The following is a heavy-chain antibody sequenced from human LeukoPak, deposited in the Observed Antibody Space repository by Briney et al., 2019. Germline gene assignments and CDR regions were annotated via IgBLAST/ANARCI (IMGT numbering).Heavy chain of an antibody. CDR3: ASIRTTGLDFDY. CDR2: ISYDGSNK. Sequence: PGRSLRLSCAASGFTFSSYAMHWVRQAPGKGLEWVAVISYDGSNKYYADSVKGRFTISRDNSKNTLYLQMNSLRAEDTAVYYCASIRTTGLDFDYWGQGTLVTVSS. D-gene: IGHD1-1*01. J-gene: IGHJ4*02. V-gene: IGHV3-30*04. CDR1: GFTFSSYA.